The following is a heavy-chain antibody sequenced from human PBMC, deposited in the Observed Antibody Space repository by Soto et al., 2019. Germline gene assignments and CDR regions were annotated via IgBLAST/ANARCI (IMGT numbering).Heavy chain of an antibody. Sequence: GGSLRLSCAASGFTFSSYSMNWVRQAPGKGLEWVSSISSSSSYIYYADSVKGRFTISRDNAKNSLYLQMNSLRAEDTAVYYCARAGITGTKAWYYYYGMDVWAQGTTVTVSS. CDR2: ISSSSSYI. CDR3: ARAGITGTKAWYYYYGMDV. J-gene: IGHJ6*02. V-gene: IGHV3-21*01. D-gene: IGHD1-20*01. CDR1: GFTFSSYS.